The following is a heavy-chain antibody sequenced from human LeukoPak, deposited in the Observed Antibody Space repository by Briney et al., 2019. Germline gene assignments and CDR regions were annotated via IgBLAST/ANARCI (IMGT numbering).Heavy chain of an antibody. CDR1: GFTFSTFS. D-gene: IGHD1-1*01. J-gene: IGHJ4*02. V-gene: IGHV3-21*01. CDR2: ISSSSSYI. CDR3: ARGGKPFDY. Sequence: GGSLRLSCAASGFTFSTFSMNWVRQAPGKGLEWVSFISSSSSYIYYADSVKGRFTISRDNAKNSLYPQMNSLRAEDTAVYYCARGGKPFDYWGQGTLVTVSS.